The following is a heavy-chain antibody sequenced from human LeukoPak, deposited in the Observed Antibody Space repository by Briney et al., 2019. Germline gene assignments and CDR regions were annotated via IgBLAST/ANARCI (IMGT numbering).Heavy chain of an antibody. CDR3: GRNGYCSVDN. CDR1: GGSIGSYY. Sequence: SETLSLTCTVSGGSIGSYYWSWIRQPPGKGQEWIGYIYYSGTTNYNPSLKSRVFMSIDTSNSQFSLKLSSVTAADTAVYYCGRNGYCSVDNWGQGTLVTVSS. J-gene: IGHJ4*02. CDR2: IYYSGTT. V-gene: IGHV4-59*12. D-gene: IGHD2-8*02.